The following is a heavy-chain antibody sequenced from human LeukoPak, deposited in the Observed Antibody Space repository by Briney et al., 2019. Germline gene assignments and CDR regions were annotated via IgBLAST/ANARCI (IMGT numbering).Heavy chain of an antibody. V-gene: IGHV3-30*18. Sequence: GGSLRLSCAASGLTFSSYGMHWVRQAPGKGLEWVAVISYDGSNKYYADSVKGRFTISRDNSKNTLYLQMNSLRAEDTAVYYCAKVPEGYWGQGTLVTVSS. D-gene: IGHD1-14*01. CDR3: AKVPEGY. CDR2: ISYDGSNK. CDR1: GLTFSSYG. J-gene: IGHJ4*02.